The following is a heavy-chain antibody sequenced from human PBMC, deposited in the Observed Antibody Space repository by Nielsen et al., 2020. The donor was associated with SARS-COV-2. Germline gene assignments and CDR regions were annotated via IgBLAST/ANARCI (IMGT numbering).Heavy chain of an antibody. J-gene: IGHJ4*02. CDR2: INPNSGGT. Sequence: ASVKVSCKASGYTFTGYYMHWVRQAPGQGLEWMGRINPNSGGTNYAQKFQGRVTMTRDTSISTAYMELSRLRSDDTAVYYCARDLPGYSSSWYGVTPVDFFDYWGQGTLVTVSS. CDR1: GYTFTGYY. CDR3: ARDLPGYSSSWYGVTPVDFFDY. V-gene: IGHV1-2*06. D-gene: IGHD6-13*01.